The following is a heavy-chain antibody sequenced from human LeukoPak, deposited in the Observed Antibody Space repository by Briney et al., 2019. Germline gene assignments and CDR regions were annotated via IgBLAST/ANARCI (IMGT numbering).Heavy chain of an antibody. CDR1: GGSIYXXX. J-gene: IGHJ4*02. CDR3: ARGNAVDMLRGAYDF. CDR2: IYTXGXT. D-gene: IGHD3-10*01. V-gene: IGHV4-4*07. Sequence: SETLXLXXXVSGGSIYXXXXXXXXQPAGXXXXXXXRIYTXGXTXYNPSLXXRVSXSVDTSKNQFSLRLGSVTAAXTAVYYCARGNAVDMLRGAYDFWGQGTLVTVSS.